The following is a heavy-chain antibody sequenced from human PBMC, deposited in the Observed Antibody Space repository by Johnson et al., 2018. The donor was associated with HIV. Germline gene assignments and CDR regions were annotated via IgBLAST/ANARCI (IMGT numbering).Heavy chain of an antibody. J-gene: IGHJ3*02. D-gene: IGHD3-22*01. V-gene: IGHV3-53*01. Sequence: VQLVESGGGLIQPGGSLRLSCAASGFTVSSNYMSWVRQAPGKGLEWVSVLYSGGTTYYADSVKGRFTISRDNSKNTLYLQMNSLRAEDTAVYFCARVYDSSGYLSAFDIWGQGTVVSVSS. CDR3: ARVYDSSGYLSAFDI. CDR1: GFTVSSNY. CDR2: LYSGGTT.